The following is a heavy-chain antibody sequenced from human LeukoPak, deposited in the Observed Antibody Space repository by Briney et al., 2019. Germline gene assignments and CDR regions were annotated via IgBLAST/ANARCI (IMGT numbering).Heavy chain of an antibody. J-gene: IGHJ4*02. CDR2: IYHDDSDT. Sequence: GESPKISCKGSGYSLTSYWFGWVLQMPGKRLEWMGVIYHDDSDTSYNPSFQCQVTISADKPISTAYMQWSRLKTSDTAMYYSARSEVTNENFDSWGQGTLVTVSS. V-gene: IGHV5-51*04. D-gene: IGHD1-1*01. CDR1: GYSLTSYW. CDR3: ARSEVTNENFDS.